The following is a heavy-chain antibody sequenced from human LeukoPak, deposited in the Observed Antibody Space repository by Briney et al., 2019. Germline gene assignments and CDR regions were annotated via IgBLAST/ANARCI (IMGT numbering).Heavy chain of an antibody. CDR3: ARDFTRYCSSTSCSEYYYGMDV. CDR1: GFTFSSYA. D-gene: IGHD2-2*01. V-gene: IGHV3-30-3*01. Sequence: GGSLRLSCAASGFTFSSYAMHWVRQAPGKGLEWVAVISYDGSNKYYADSVEGRFTISRDNSKNTLYLQMNSLRAEDTAVYYCARDFTRYCSSTSCSEYYYGMDVWGQGTTVTVSS. CDR2: ISYDGSNK. J-gene: IGHJ6*02.